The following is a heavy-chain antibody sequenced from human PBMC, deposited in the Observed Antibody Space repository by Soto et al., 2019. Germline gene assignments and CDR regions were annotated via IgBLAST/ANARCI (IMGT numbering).Heavy chain of an antibody. CDR3: VKGWAEY. CDR1: EFTFSSSW. D-gene: IGHD1-26*01. Sequence: GGSLRLSCVVSEFTFSSSWIHWVRQGPWKGLVWVSRMNSDGIFINYADSVKGRFTASRDNAKNMLYLQMNSLRAEDTALYYCVKGWAEYFGQGTLVPV. V-gene: IGHV3-74*01. CDR2: MNSDGIFI. J-gene: IGHJ4*02.